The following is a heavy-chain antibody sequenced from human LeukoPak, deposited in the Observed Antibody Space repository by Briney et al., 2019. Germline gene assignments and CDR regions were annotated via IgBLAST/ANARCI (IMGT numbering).Heavy chain of an antibody. CDR1: GYTFTNYG. CDR3: VRDYFCSGGTCDDCFDP. D-gene: IGHD2-15*01. V-gene: IGHV1-18*01. CDR2: ISTYDHDT. Sequence: ASVKVSCKASGYTFTNYGISWVRQAPGQGLEWMAWISTYDHDTNYAQKFQGRVTMTTDTSTSTAYMELRSLGSDDTAVYYCVRDYFCSGGTCDDCFDPWGQGTLVTVSS. J-gene: IGHJ5*02.